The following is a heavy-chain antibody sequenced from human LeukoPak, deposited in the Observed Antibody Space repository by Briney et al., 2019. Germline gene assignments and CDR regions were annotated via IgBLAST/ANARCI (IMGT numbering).Heavy chain of an antibody. CDR3: AKDEARGAAAGTRGDY. D-gene: IGHD6-13*01. J-gene: IGHJ4*02. V-gene: IGHV3-23*01. CDR1: GFTFTKYA. CDR2: ISDSGDST. Sequence: GGSQRLSCEASGFTFTKYAMSWVRQAPGRGLEWVSVISDSGDSTYYADSVKGRFTISRDNSTTTLYLQMSSLRAEDTAIYYCAKDEARGAAAGTRGDYWGQGTLVTVSS.